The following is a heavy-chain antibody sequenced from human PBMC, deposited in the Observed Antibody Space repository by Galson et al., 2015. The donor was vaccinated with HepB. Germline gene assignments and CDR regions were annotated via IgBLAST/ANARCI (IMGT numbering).Heavy chain of an antibody. CDR2: INWNSGSR. Sequence: SLRLSCAASGFTFDDYAMHWVRQAPGKGLEWVSGINWNSGSRGYADSVKGRFTISRDNAKNSLYLQMNSLRAEDTALYYCATGDLDIVATVVGGPSYYWGQGTLCTVSS. V-gene: IGHV3-9*01. CDR3: ATGDLDIVATVVGGPSYY. D-gene: IGHD5-12*01. CDR1: GFTFDDYA. J-gene: IGHJ4*02.